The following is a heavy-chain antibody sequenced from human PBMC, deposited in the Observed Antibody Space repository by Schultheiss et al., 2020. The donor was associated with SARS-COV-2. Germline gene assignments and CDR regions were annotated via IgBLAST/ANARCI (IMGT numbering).Heavy chain of an antibody. V-gene: IGHV4-39*07. J-gene: IGHJ4*02. CDR1: GGSISSGDYY. D-gene: IGHD4-11*01. CDR3: ARRTTRSDY. Sequence: SETLSLTCTVSGGSISSGDYYWSWIRQPPGKGLDWIGTIYHRGNTYYSPSLKSRVTISVDTSKNQFSLKLSSVTAADTAVYYCARRTTRSDYWGQGTLVTVSS. CDR2: IYHRGNT.